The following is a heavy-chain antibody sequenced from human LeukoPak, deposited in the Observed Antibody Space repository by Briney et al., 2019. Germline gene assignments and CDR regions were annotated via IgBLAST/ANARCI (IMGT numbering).Heavy chain of an antibody. CDR2: IKHKTDGETT. V-gene: IGHV3-15*01. CDR3: TTELHSSSWLDY. J-gene: IGHJ4*02. D-gene: IGHD6-13*01. Sequence: KTGGSLRLSCAASGFTFSTYTMNWVRQAPGKGLEWVGRIKHKTDGETTDYGAPVKSRFTISRDDSKNTLYLQMNSLRTEDTAVYYCTTELHSSSWLDYWGQGTLVTVSS. CDR1: GFTFSTYT.